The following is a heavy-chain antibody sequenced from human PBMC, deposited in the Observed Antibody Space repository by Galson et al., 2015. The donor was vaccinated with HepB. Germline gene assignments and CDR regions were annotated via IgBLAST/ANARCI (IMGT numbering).Heavy chain of an antibody. CDR2: ISSSSSTI. J-gene: IGHJ4*02. CDR1: GFTFSSYS. D-gene: IGHD1-26*01. CDR3: ARDEPRVGAKN. V-gene: IGHV3-48*01. Sequence: SLRLSCAASGFTFSSYSMNWVRQAPGKGLEWVSYISSSSSTIYYADSVKGRFTISRDNAKNSLYLQMNSLRAEDTAVYYCARDEPRVGAKNWGQGTLVTVSS.